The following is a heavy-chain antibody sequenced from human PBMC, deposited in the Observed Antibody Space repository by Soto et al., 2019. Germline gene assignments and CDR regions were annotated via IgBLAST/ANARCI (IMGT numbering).Heavy chain of an antibody. CDR1: GDSINNRSYY. V-gene: IGHV4-39*01. CDR3: ARQRTSVVTQAYFDS. Sequence: SETLSLTCTVTGDSINNRSYYWGWIRQPPGKGLEWIGSIYYSGSTYNNPSLKSRVSMSVDTSKNQFSLKLRSVTAADTALYYCARQRTSVVTQAYFDSWGQGSLVTVST. J-gene: IGHJ4*02. D-gene: IGHD2-21*02. CDR2: IYYSGST.